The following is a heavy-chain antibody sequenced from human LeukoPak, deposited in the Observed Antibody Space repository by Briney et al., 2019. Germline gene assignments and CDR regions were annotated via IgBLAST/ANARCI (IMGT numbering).Heavy chain of an antibody. CDR3: AKVRYGGKSGFDY. CDR2: IGGSGGTT. CDR1: GFTFGNYA. Sequence: GGSLRLSCAASGFTFGNYAMSWVRQAPGKGLEWVSLIGGSGGTTYYADSVKGRFTISRDNSKNTLYLQMNSLRAEDTAVYYCAKVRYGGKSGFDYWGQGTLVTVSS. J-gene: IGHJ4*02. V-gene: IGHV3-23*01. D-gene: IGHD4-23*01.